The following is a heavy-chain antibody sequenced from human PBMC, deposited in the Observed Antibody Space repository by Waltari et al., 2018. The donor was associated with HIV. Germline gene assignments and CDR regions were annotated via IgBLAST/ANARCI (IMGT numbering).Heavy chain of an antibody. CDR1: GFTYSYYG. CDR3: ARDLQSSYFDL. J-gene: IGHJ2*01. Sequence: QVELVESGGGVVQPGRSLRLSCAASGFTYSYYGMHWVRQAPGKGLEWVAAIWHDGSSQYYADSVKGRFTISRDNSRNTLGLQMNSLRAEDTAVYYCARDLQSSYFDLWGRGTLVTVSS. CDR2: IWHDGSSQ. V-gene: IGHV3-33*01.